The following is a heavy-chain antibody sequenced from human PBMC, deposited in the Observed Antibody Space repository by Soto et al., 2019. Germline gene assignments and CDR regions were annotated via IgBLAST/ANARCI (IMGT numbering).Heavy chain of an antibody. CDR2: IYHSGST. CDR3: ARGSGETYNWFDP. V-gene: IGHV4-4*02. D-gene: IGHD2-15*01. CDR1: SGSISSSNW. Sequence: PSETLSLTCAVSSGSISSSNWWSWVRQPPGKGLEWIGEIYHSGSTNYNPSLKSRVTISVDKSKNQFSLKLSSVTAADTAVYYCARGSGETYNWFDPWVQGTLVTVSS. J-gene: IGHJ5*02.